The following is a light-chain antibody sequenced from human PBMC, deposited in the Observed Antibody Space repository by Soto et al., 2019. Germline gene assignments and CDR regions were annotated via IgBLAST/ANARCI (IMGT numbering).Light chain of an antibody. Sequence: DIVMTQSPLSLPVTPGEPASLSCRSSQSLLHSNGYTYLDWYLQKPGQSPQLLIYLGSNRASGVSDRFSGSGSGTDFTLKISRVEAEDVGVYYCMQALHNPLTFGGATKVEIK. J-gene: IGKJ4*01. CDR2: LGS. CDR1: QSLLHSNGYTY. CDR3: MQALHNPLT. V-gene: IGKV2-28*01.